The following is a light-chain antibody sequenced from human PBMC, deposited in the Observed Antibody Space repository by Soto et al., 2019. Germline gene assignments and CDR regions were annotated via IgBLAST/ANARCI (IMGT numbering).Light chain of an antibody. V-gene: IGLV2-23*01. J-gene: IGLJ3*02. CDR2: EAT. CDR3: CSYANIYIWV. Sequence: QSALSQPASVSGSPGQSITIPCTGSSSDVGSNNLVSWYQQHPGKAPKVMIYEATKRPSGVSNRFSGSKSGNTASLTISGLQAEDEADYYCCSYANIYIWVFGGETKLTVL. CDR1: SSDVGSNNL.